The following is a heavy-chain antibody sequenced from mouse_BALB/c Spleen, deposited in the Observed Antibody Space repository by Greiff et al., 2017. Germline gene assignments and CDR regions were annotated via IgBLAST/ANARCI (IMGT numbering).Heavy chain of an antibody. CDR3: TTGFAD. CDR2: IRLKSNNYAT. J-gene: IGHJ3*01. CDR1: GFTFSNYW. V-gene: IGHV6-6*02. Sequence: EVKVEESGGGLVQPGGSMKLSCVASGFTFSNYWMNWVRQSPEKGLEWVAEIRLKSNNYATHYAESVKGRFTISRDDSKSSVYLQMNNLRAEDTGIYYCTTGFADWGQGTLVTVSA.